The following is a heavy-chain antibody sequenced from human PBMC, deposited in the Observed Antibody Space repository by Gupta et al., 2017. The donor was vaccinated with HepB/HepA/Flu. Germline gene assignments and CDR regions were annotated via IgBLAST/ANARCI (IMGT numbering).Heavy chain of an antibody. D-gene: IGHD1-1*01. Sequence: EAQLLDSGGGSVKPGGSLRLSCAASDFTFSSYAMTWVRQGPGKGLEWVSSITGSGAGTDYAYAVKGRFTIFRDNSNNMVYLQMNSLRAEDTAVYYCAKEGAGTRRYYYIDVWVKGTSVTV. J-gene: IGHJ6*03. CDR3: AKEGAGTRRYYYIDV. CDR2: ITGSGAGT. V-gene: IGHV3-23*01. CDR1: DFTFSSYA.